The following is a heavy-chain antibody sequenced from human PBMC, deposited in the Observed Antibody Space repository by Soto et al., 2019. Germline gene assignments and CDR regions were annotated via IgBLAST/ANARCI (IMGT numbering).Heavy chain of an antibody. CDR2: MNPSSGNT. Sequence: GASVKVSCKASGYTFTSYDINWVRQATGQGLEWMGWMNPSSGNTGYAQKFQGRVTMTRNTSISTAYMELSSLRSEDTAVYYCARSPGYDFWSGYYPYYYYGMDVWGQGTTVTVSS. D-gene: IGHD3-3*01. V-gene: IGHV1-8*01. CDR3: ARSPGYDFWSGYYPYYYYGMDV. CDR1: GYTFTSYD. J-gene: IGHJ6*02.